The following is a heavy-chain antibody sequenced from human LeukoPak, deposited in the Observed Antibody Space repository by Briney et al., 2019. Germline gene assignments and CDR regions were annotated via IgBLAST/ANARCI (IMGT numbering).Heavy chain of an antibody. CDR3: ATCIIVVTRIDS. J-gene: IGHJ4*02. CDR1: GFSFSTYS. CDR2: ISSSSGTI. V-gene: IGHV3-48*04. D-gene: IGHD3-22*01. Sequence: GGSLRLSCVASGFSFSTYSMNWVRQAPGKGLEWVSYISSSSGTIYYADSVKGRFTISRDNAKNSLYLQMNSLRAEVTAVYYCATCIIVVTRIDSWGQGTLVTVSS.